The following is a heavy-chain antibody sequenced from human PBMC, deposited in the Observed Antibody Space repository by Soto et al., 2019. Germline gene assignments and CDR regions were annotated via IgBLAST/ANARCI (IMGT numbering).Heavy chain of an antibody. V-gene: IGHV1-18*01. CDR3: ARGKGVRFLEWLPDTNWFDP. Sequence: QVQLVQSGAEVKKPGASVKVSCKASGYTFTSYGISWVRQAPGQGLEWMGWISAYNGNTNYAQKPQGRVTMTTDTSTSTSYRELRSVRSADTAVYYCARGKGVRFLEWLPDTNWFDPWGQGTLVTVSS. CDR1: GYTFTSYG. CDR2: ISAYNGNT. J-gene: IGHJ5*02. D-gene: IGHD3-3*01.